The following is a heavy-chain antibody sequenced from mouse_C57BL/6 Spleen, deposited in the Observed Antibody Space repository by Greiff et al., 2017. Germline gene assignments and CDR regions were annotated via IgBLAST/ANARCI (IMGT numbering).Heavy chain of an antibody. Sequence: QVQLQQPGAELVRPGSSVKLSCKASGYTFTSYWMDWVKQRPGQGLEWIGNIYPSDSETHYNQKFKDKATLTVDKSSITAYMQLSSLTSEDSAVYYCARRAYDYDDYWGQGTTLTVSS. CDR2: IYPSDSET. J-gene: IGHJ2*01. CDR3: ARRAYDYDDY. CDR1: GYTFTSYW. D-gene: IGHD2-4*01. V-gene: IGHV1-61*01.